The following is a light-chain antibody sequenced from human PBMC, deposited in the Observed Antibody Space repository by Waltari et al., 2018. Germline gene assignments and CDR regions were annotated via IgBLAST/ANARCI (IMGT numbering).Light chain of an antibody. Sequence: EVVLTQSPGTLSLSPGEGATLSCRASQSVGKYLAWYQQKPGQAPRLLIYDASIRATGIPDRFSGSGSGTDFSLTISRLEPEDCAVYYCQKYRSLPATFGQGTKVEIK. CDR3: QKYRSLPAT. CDR2: DAS. J-gene: IGKJ1*01. CDR1: QSVGKY. V-gene: IGKV3-20*01.